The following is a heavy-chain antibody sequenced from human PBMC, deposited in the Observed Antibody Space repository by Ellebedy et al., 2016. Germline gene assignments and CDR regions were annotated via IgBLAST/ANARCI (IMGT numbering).Heavy chain of an antibody. CDR1: GYRFPLYG. J-gene: IGHJ5*02. V-gene: IGHV1-18*01. Sequence: ASVKVSCXASGYRFPLYGISWVRQAPGQGLQWLAWISAVSGDTRYAQHLQGRVTVTLDTSTTTAYMDLTSLRSDDTALYYCVRDRGGLPSYLDHWGQGTLVTVSS. CDR2: ISAVSGDT. D-gene: IGHD3-10*01. CDR3: VRDRGGLPSYLDH.